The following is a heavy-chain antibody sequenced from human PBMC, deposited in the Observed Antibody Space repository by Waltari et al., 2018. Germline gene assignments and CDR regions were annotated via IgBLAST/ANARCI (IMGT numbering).Heavy chain of an antibody. CDR3: VRVASRRAGGDY. Sequence: EVQLVESGGNLVQPGGSLRLSCAASGFTFSAYEMNWVRQAPGKGLCWVAYSSSTGSIIYYADSVKCRFTNSRDNAKNSLFLQMNSLRADDTAVYYCVRVASRRAGGDYWGQGTLVTVSS. J-gene: IGHJ4*02. CDR2: SSSTGSII. CDR1: GFTFSAYE. V-gene: IGHV3-48*03.